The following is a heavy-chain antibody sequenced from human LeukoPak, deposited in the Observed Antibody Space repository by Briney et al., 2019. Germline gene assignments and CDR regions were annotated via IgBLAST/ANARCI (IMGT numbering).Heavy chain of an antibody. J-gene: IGHJ4*02. CDR2: ISSSSSYI. D-gene: IGHD6-13*01. Sequence: GGSLRLSCAASGFTFSSYSMNWVRQAPGKGLEWVSSISSSSSYIYYADSVKGRFPISRDNAKISLYLQMNSRRAEDTAVYYCARVGSSWYAFLDYWGQGTLVTVSS. CDR1: GFTFSSYS. V-gene: IGHV3-21*01. CDR3: ARVGSSWYAFLDY.